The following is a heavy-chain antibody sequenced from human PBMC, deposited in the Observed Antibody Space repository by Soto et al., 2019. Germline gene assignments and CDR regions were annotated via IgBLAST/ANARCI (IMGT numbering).Heavy chain of an antibody. CDR2: IIPIFGTA. CDR3: ASQNPMSIAAPTNTFDI. CDR1: GGTFSSYA. V-gene: IGHV1-69*13. J-gene: IGHJ3*02. Sequence: SVKVSCKASGGTFSSYAISWVRQAPGQGLEWMGGIIPIFGTANYAQKFQGRVTITADESTSTAYMELSSLRSEDTAVYYCASQNPMSIAAPTNTFDIWGQGTMVTVSS. D-gene: IGHD6-6*01.